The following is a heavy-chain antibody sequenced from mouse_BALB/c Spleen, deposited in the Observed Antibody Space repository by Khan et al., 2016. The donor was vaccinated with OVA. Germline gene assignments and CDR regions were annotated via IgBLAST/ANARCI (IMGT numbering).Heavy chain of an antibody. J-gene: IGHJ1*01. Sequence: QIQLVQSGPELKKPGETVKISCKASGYTFTNYGMNWVKQAPGKGLKWMGWINTYTGEPTYVDDFKGRFAFSLETSASTAYLQINNLKNEDTATYFCASGGDWYFDVWGAGTTVTVSS. CDR2: INTYTGEP. CDR3: ASGGDWYFDV. D-gene: IGHD1-1*02. CDR1: GYTFTNYG. V-gene: IGHV9-3-1*01.